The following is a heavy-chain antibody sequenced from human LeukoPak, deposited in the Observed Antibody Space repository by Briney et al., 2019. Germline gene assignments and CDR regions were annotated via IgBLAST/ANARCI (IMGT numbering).Heavy chain of an antibody. D-gene: IGHD6-19*01. Sequence: GASVKVSCKASGGTFSSYAISWVRQAPGQGLEWMGRIIPILGIANYAQEFQGRVTITADKSTSTAYMELSSLRSEDTAVYYCARDTGYSSGWYQFQDYFDYWGQGTLVTVSS. CDR3: ARDTGYSSGWYQFQDYFDY. CDR2: IIPILGIA. CDR1: GGTFSSYA. J-gene: IGHJ4*02. V-gene: IGHV1-69*04.